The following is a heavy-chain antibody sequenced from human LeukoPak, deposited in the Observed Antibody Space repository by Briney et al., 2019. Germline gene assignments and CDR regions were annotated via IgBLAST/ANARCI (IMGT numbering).Heavy chain of an antibody. Sequence: SETLSLTCAVYGGSFSGYYWSWIRQPPGKGLEWIGEINHSGSTNYNPSLKSRVTISVDTSKNQFSLKLSSVTAADTAVYYCARGVPRVAARGWFDPWGPGTLVTVSS. J-gene: IGHJ5*02. CDR3: ARGVPRVAARGWFDP. D-gene: IGHD2-15*01. CDR2: INHSGST. V-gene: IGHV4-34*01. CDR1: GGSFSGYY.